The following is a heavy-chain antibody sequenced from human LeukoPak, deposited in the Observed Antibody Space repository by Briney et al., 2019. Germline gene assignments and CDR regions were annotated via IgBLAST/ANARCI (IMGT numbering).Heavy chain of an antibody. CDR2: VSSSSSYI. Sequence: GGSLRLSCAASGFTVSSNYMTWVRQAPGKGLEWVSSVSSSSSYIYYADSVKGRFTISRDNAKNSLYLQMNSLRAEDTAVYYCAREGSSGSYGYFDYWGQGTLVTVSS. V-gene: IGHV3-21*01. J-gene: IGHJ4*02. CDR1: GFTVSSNY. D-gene: IGHD1-26*01. CDR3: AREGSSGSYGYFDY.